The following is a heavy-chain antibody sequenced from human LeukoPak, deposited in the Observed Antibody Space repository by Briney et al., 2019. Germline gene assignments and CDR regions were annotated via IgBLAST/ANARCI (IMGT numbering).Heavy chain of an antibody. Sequence: GGSLRLSCAASGFTFSTYSMNWVRQAPGKGLEWVSSISSSSGYIYYADSVKGRFTISRDNAKNSLYLQMNSLRAEDTAVYYCARDRGTGLFDYWGQGTLVTVSS. V-gene: IGHV3-21*01. CDR2: ISSSSGYI. J-gene: IGHJ4*02. CDR3: ARDRGTGLFDY. D-gene: IGHD3-16*01. CDR1: GFTFSTYS.